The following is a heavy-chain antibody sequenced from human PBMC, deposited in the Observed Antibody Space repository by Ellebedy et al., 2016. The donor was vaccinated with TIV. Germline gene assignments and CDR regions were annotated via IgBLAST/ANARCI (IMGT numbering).Heavy chain of an antibody. J-gene: IGHJ4*02. V-gene: IGHV1-2*02. Sequence: AASVKVSCKTSGYTFPDYYIHWVRQAPRQGLEWMAWINPNSGGTNYAQKFQGRVTVTRDTSTSTAFLELSRLRSYDTAVYYCTRDLTNIVSGDYWGQGTLVTVSS. CDR2: INPNSGGT. D-gene: IGHD5/OR15-5a*01. CDR1: GYTFPDYY. CDR3: TRDLTNIVSGDY.